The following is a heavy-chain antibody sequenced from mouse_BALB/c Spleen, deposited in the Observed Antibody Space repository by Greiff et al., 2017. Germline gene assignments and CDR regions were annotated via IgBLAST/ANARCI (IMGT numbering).Heavy chain of an antibody. V-gene: IGHV5-6*01. CDR1: GFTFSSYG. J-gene: IGHJ4*01. Sequence: EVKLMESGGDLVKPGGSLKLSCAASGFTFSSYGMSWVRQTPDKRLEWVATISSGGSYTYYPDSVKGRFTISRDNAKNTLYLQMSSLKSEDTAMYYCARSYDGYHEDYYAMDYWGQGTSVTVSS. D-gene: IGHD2-3*01. CDR2: ISSGGSYT. CDR3: ARSYDGYHEDYYAMDY.